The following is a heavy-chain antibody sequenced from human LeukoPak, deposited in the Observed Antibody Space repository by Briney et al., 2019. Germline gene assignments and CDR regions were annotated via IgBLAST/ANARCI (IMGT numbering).Heavy chain of an antibody. J-gene: IGHJ4*02. CDR2: IYYSGST. CDR3: ARLGYDILIIDY. Sequence: SGPGLVKPSETLSLTCTVSGGSISSSSYYWGWIRQPPGKGLEWIGSIYYSGSTYYNPSLKSRVTISVDTSKNQFSLKLSSVTAADTAVYYCARLGYDILIIDYWGQGTLVTVSS. D-gene: IGHD3-9*01. V-gene: IGHV4-39*01. CDR1: GGSISSSSYY.